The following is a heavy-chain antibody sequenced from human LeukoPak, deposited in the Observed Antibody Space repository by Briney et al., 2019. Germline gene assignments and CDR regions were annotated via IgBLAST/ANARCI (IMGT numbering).Heavy chain of an antibody. CDR3: ARVTGDYYDSSGYHRGYYFDY. D-gene: IGHD3-22*01. V-gene: IGHV4-31*03. CDR1: GGSISSGGYS. J-gene: IGHJ4*02. Sequence: SETLSLTCTVSGGSISSGGYSWSWIRQHPGKGLEWIGYIYYSGSTYYNPSLKGRVTISVDTSKNQFSLKLSSVTAADTAVYYCARVTGDYYDSSGYHRGYYFDYWGQGTLVTVSS. CDR2: IYYSGST.